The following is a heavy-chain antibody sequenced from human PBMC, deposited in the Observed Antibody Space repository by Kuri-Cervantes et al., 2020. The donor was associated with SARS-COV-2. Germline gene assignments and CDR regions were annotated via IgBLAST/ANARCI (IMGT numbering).Heavy chain of an antibody. Sequence: GESLKISCAAAGFSVSSNFMSWVRQAPGKGLEWVASIKQDESERYHVDSVKGRFIISRDNAKKSLLLQMNSLRPEDTAVYYCARGYDFWNGYYDYWGQGTLVTVSS. CDR3: ARGYDFWNGYYDY. CDR1: GFSVSSNF. J-gene: IGHJ4*02. D-gene: IGHD3/OR15-3a*01. CDR2: IKQDESER. V-gene: IGHV3-7*04.